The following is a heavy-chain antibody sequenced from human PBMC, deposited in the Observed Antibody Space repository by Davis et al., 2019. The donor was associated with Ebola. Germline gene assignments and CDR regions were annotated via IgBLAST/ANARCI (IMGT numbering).Heavy chain of an antibody. Sequence: ASVKVSCQASGYTFTSYDINWVRQATGQGLEWMGWMNPNSGNTGYAQKFQGRVTMTTDTSTSTAYMELRSLRSDDTAVYYCARAPTWSQINYYCFDYWGQGTLVTVSS. D-gene: IGHD3-10*01. CDR2: MNPNSGNT. CDR1: GYTFTSYD. V-gene: IGHV1-8*01. CDR3: ARAPTWSQINYYCFDY. J-gene: IGHJ4*02.